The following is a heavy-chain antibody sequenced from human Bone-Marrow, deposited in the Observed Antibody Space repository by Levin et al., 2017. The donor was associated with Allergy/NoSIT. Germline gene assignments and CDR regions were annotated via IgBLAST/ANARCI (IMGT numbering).Heavy chain of an antibody. CDR2: ISSAGDT. Sequence: GGSLRLSCAASEFTFKTYGVHWVRQAPGKGLEWVSGISSAGDTFYADSVKGRFIVSRENAKSTLYLQMNSLRAGDTAVYYCARDGDILTGSGRFGMDVWGQGTTVTVSS. CDR3: ARDGDILTGSGRFGMDV. V-gene: IGHV3-13*01. CDR1: EFTFKTYG. D-gene: IGHD3-9*01. J-gene: IGHJ6*02.